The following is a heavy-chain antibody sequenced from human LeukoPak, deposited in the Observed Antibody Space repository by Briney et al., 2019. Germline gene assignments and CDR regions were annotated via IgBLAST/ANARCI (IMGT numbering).Heavy chain of an antibody. J-gene: IGHJ6*02. CDR2: ISYDGSNK. CDR3: ARDATVTTRDGMDV. CDR1: GFTFSSYA. Sequence: PGRSLRLSCAASGFTFSSYAMHWVRQAPGKGLEWVAVISYDGSNKYYADSVKGRFTISRDNAKNTLYLQMNSLRAEDTAVYYCARDATVTTRDGMDVWGQGTTVTVSS. V-gene: IGHV3-30-3*01. D-gene: IGHD4-17*01.